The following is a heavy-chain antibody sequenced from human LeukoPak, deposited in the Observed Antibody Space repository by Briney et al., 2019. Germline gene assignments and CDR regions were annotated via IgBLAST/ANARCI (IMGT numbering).Heavy chain of an antibody. CDR3: ARDMSPENSQIDY. V-gene: IGHV1-2*06. CDR2: INPNSGGT. Sequence: ASVKVSCKASGYTFTGYFMHWVRPAPGQGLEWMGRINPNSGGTNYAQKFQGRVTMTRDTSISTAYMELSRLRSDDTAVYYCARDMSPENSQIDYWGQGTLVTVSS. D-gene: IGHD3-10*02. J-gene: IGHJ4*02. CDR1: GYTFTGYF.